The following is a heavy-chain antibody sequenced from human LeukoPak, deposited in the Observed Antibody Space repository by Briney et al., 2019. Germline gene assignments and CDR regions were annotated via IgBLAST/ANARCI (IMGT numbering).Heavy chain of an antibody. Sequence: SETLSLTCAVYGGSFSGYYWSWIRQPPGKGLEWIGEINHSGSTNYNPSLKSRVTISVDTPKNQFSLKLSSVTAADTAVYYCARGARITIFGVVIIRWFDPWGQGTLVTVSS. D-gene: IGHD3-3*01. V-gene: IGHV4-34*01. CDR2: INHSGST. J-gene: IGHJ5*02. CDR1: GGSFSGYY. CDR3: ARGARITIFGVVIIRWFDP.